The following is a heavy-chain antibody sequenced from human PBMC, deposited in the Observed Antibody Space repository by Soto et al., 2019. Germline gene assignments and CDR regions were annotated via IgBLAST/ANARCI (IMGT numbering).Heavy chain of an antibody. Sequence: SETLSLTCTVSGGSISSYYWSWIRQPPGKGLEWIGYIYYSGSTNYNPSLKSRVTISVDTSKNQFSLRAEDTAVYYCANIAVAGPGGDWFDPWGQGTLVTVSS. V-gene: IGHV4-59*12. J-gene: IGHJ5*02. CDR3: ANIAVAGPGGDWFDP. D-gene: IGHD6-19*01. CDR1: GGSISSYY. CDR2: IYYSGST.